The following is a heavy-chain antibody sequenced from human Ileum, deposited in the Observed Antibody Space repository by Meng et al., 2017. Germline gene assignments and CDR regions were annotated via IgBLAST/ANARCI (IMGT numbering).Heavy chain of an antibody. Sequence: LHWVGSGGGVVQLGRSLGLSCVGSGFSFSRTFMAWVRQAPGKGLEWVSIIHSGGNTYYADSVKGRFTISRDNSKNTVYLQMNSLRAEDTAIYYCASGHLDYWGQGTLVTVSS. CDR1: GFSFSRTF. CDR2: IHSGGNT. J-gene: IGHJ4*02. V-gene: IGHV3-53*01. CDR3: ASGHLDY.